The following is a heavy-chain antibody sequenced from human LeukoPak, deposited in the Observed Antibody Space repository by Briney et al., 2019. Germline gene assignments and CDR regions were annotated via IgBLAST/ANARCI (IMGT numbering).Heavy chain of an antibody. V-gene: IGHV4-59*12. Sequence: PSETLSLTCTVSGGSISSSYWSWIRQPPRKGLEWIGYIYYSGSTNYNPSLKSRATISVDTSKNQFSLQLSSVTAADTAVYYCAREVETRYVDNFDIWGQGTMVTVSS. CDR1: GGSISSSY. CDR3: AREVETRYVDNFDI. J-gene: IGHJ3*02. D-gene: IGHD3-9*01. CDR2: IYYSGST.